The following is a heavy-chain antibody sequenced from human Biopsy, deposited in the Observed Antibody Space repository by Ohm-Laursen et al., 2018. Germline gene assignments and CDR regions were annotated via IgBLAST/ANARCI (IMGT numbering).Heavy chain of an antibody. Sequence: TQTLTLTCTLSGFSVNTRGMSVTWIRQPPGKALEWLARIDWDDAKFYSASLKSRLTISKGTSGNHVVLTLSDVDPVDTGTYYCARIPIPIFSAALVYRHRRHLQGLDVWGQGTTVSVSS. CDR3: ARIPIPIFSAALVYRHRRHLQGLDV. CDR1: GFSVNTRGMS. J-gene: IGHJ6*02. D-gene: IGHD2-21*01. CDR2: IDWDDAK. V-gene: IGHV2-70*16.